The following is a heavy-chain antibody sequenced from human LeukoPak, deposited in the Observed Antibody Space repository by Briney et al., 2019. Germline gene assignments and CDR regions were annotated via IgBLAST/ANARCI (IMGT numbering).Heavy chain of an antibody. Sequence: GGSLRLSCTASGFTFSDYCMSWIRQAPGKGLEWLSYISVSGSSVSYVDSVKGRFTISRDNAKNSVYLQIDSLRVEDTAMYYCARDRQFRLHDPWGQGILVTVSS. J-gene: IGHJ5*02. CDR2: ISVSGSSV. V-gene: IGHV3-11*01. D-gene: IGHD3-16*01. CDR3: ARDRQFRLHDP. CDR1: GFTFSDYC.